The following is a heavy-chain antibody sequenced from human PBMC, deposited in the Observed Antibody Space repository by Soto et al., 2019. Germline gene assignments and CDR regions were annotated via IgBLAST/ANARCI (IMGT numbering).Heavy chain of an antibody. V-gene: IGHV4-34*01. CDR3: ARGGRGYSYGYWGHAFDI. D-gene: IGHD5-18*01. J-gene: IGHJ3*02. Sequence: SETLYLTRAVYGGSFSGYYWSWIRQPPGKGLEWIGEINHSGSTNYNPSLKSRVTISVDTSKNHFSLKLSSVTAADTAVYYCARGGRGYSYGYWGHAFDIWGQGTMVT. CDR2: INHSGST. CDR1: GGSFSGYY.